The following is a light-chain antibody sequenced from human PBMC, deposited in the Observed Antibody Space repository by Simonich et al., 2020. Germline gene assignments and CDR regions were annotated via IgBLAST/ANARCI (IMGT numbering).Light chain of an antibody. J-gene: IGKJ4*01. CDR1: QSISSY. CDR3: QQSYSTPLT. CDR2: GAS. V-gene: IGKV1-39*01. Sequence: DIQMTQSPSSLSASVGDRVTITCQASQSISSYLNWYQQKPGKAPKLLIYGASSLQSGVPSRFSGSGSGTDFTLTISSLQPEDFATYYCQQSYSTPLTFGGGTKVEIK.